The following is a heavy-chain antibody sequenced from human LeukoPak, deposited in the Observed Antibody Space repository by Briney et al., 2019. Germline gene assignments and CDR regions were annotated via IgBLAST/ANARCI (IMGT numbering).Heavy chain of an antibody. CDR1: GGSISSYY. V-gene: IGHV4-59*01. J-gene: IGHJ5*02. CDR2: IYYSGST. Sequence: SETLSLTCTVSGGSISSYYWSWIRQPPGKGLEWIGYIYYSGSTNYNPSLKSRVTISVDTSKNQFSLKLSSVAAADTAVYYCARGGGSWSYVLNLINWFDPWGQGTLVTVSS. D-gene: IGHD6-13*01. CDR3: ARGGGSWSYVLNLINWFDP.